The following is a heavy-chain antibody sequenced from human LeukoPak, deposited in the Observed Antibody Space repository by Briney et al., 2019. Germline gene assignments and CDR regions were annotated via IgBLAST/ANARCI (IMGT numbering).Heavy chain of an antibody. V-gene: IGHV1-69*13. J-gene: IGHJ5*02. CDR1: GGTFSSYA. Sequence: EASVKVSCKASGGTFSSYAISWVRQAPGQGLEWMGGIIPIFGTANYAQKFQGRVTITADESTSTAYMELSSLRSEDTAVYYCAKSRDFGSSSLNWFDPWGQGTLVTVSS. CDR3: AKSRDFGSSSLNWFDP. CDR2: IIPIFGTA. D-gene: IGHD6-13*01.